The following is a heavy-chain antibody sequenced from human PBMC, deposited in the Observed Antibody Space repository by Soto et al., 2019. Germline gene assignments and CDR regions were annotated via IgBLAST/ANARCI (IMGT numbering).Heavy chain of an antibody. CDR2: IIPLFGTT. V-gene: IGHV1-69*01. J-gene: IGHJ6*02. Sequence: QVQVVQSGVEVRRPGSSVKVSCKASGDTFKNCVISWVRQAPGQGLEWMGGIIPLFGTTDFAQRFQGRLTITTDESMTTANMELSRLRSEDTATYYCAAELGFGKLSVVWGQGTTVIVYS. CDR1: GDTFKNCV. CDR3: AAELGFGKLSVV. D-gene: IGHD3-10*01.